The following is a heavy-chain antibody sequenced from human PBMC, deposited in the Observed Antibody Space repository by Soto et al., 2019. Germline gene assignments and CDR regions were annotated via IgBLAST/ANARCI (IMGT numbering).Heavy chain of an antibody. J-gene: IGHJ5*02. Sequence: EVQLVESGGGLVQPGGSLSLSCAASGFTFSSYWMHWVRQAPGKGLVWVSRINSDGSSTSYPDSGKGRFTISRDNAKNTLYLQMTSLRAEDTAVYYCAKGDLVATLEFDPWGEGTLVTVSS. CDR1: GFTFSSYW. CDR3: AKGDLVATLEFDP. V-gene: IGHV3-74*01. CDR2: INSDGSST. D-gene: IGHD5-12*01.